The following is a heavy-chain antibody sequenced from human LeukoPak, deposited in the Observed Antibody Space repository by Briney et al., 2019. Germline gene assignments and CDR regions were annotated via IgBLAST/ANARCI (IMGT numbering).Heavy chain of an antibody. J-gene: IGHJ6*02. V-gene: IGHV6-1*01. Sequence: SQTLSLTCAISGDSVSSNSADWNWIRQSPSRGLEWLGRTYYRYKWYNEYGVSVKSRITINPDTSKNQFSLQLNSVTPEDTAVYYCARDPSHTGYGMDVWGQGTTVTVSS. CDR2: TYYRYKWYN. CDR1: GDSVSSNSAD. CDR3: ARDPSHTGYGMDV.